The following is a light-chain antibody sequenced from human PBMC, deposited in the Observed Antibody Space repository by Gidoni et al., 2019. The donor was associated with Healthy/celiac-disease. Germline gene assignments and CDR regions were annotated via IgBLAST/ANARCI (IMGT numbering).Light chain of an antibody. CDR3: QQRSNWPPYT. Sequence: IVLSQSPATLSLSPGERATLSCRASKCVSSYLAWYQQKPGQAPRLLIYDASNRATGIPARFSGSGSGTDFTLTISSLEPEDFAVYYCQQRSNWPPYTFGQGTKLEIK. V-gene: IGKV3-11*01. J-gene: IGKJ2*01. CDR2: DAS. CDR1: KCVSSY.